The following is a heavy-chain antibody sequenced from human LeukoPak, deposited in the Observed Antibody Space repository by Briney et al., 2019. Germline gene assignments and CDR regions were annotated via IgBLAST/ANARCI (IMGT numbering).Heavy chain of an antibody. D-gene: IGHD3-3*01. CDR1: GYTFTSYG. CDR3: ARATYDFWSGYPPNVAFDI. J-gene: IGHJ3*02. V-gene: IGHV1-18*01. Sequence: ASVTVSRKASGYTFTSYGISWVRQPPGPGKEWMGWISAYNGNTNFPQNLQGRVTMTTDTSTSTAYMELRSLRSDDTAVYYCARATYDFWSGYPPNVAFDIWGQGTMVTVSS. CDR2: ISAYNGNT.